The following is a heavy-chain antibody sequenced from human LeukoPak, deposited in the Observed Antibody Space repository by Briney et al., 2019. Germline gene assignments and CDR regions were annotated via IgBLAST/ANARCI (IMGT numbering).Heavy chain of an antibody. CDR3: ATSHGWSPDH. CDR2: ISGDGTTT. V-gene: IGHV3-43*02. J-gene: IGHJ4*02. CDR1: GFTFADYF. Sequence: GGSLRLSCAASGFTFADYFMHWVRQAPGKGLECISFISGDGTTTYYRDSVRGRFTISRDNSKNSLYLQLESLRADDAALYFCATSHGWSPDHWGQGTLVTVSS. D-gene: IGHD6-19*01.